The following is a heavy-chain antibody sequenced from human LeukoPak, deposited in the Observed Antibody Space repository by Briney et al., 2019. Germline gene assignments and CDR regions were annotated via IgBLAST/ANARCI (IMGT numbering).Heavy chain of an antibody. CDR2: IYYSGST. CDR1: GGSISSSSYY. V-gene: IGHV4-39*01. D-gene: IGHD5-18*01. Sequence: SETLSLTCTVSGGSISSSSYYWGWIRQPPGKGLEWIGSIYYSGSTYYNPSLKSQVTISVDTSKNQFSLKLSSVTAADTAVYYCARAGGYSSVIIDYWGQGTLVTVSS. J-gene: IGHJ4*02. CDR3: ARAGGYSSVIIDY.